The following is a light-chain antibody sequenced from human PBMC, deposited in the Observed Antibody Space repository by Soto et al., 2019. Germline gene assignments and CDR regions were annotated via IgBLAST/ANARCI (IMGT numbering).Light chain of an antibody. V-gene: IGKV1-33*01. CDR2: DAS. CDR3: QQFDNLPLT. J-gene: IGKJ4*01. CDR1: QDINIY. Sequence: DIQMTQSPSSLSASVGDRVTITCQASQDINIYVNWYQQKPGKAPMLLIYDASTLETGVPSRFSGSGSGTDFTFTISSLQPEDIATYYCQQFDNLPLTFGGGTKVDIK.